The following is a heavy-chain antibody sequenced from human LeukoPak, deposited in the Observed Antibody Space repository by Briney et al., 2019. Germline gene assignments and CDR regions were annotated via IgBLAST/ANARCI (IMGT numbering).Heavy chain of an antibody. CDR3: ARDQGYSSSWYYNFDY. Sequence: PSEALSLTRTLSGGSLSSYYWSWLRQPAGTGLEWIGRIYTSGSTNYNPSLKSRVTMSVDTSKNQFSLKLSSVTAADTAVYYCARDQGYSSSWYYNFDYWGQGTLVTVSS. V-gene: IGHV4-4*07. J-gene: IGHJ4*02. CDR1: GGSLSSYY. D-gene: IGHD6-13*01. CDR2: IYTSGST.